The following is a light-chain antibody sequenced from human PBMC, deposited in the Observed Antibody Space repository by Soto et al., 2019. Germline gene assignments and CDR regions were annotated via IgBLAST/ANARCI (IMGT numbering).Light chain of an antibody. CDR1: QGVDIY. CDR3: QQRTKLPLT. J-gene: IGKJ4*01. CDR2: DAS. Sequence: ETILTQSPHTLSLSPGERATLSCRASQGVDIYLAWYQQKPGQAPRLLIYDASKRASGVPGRFIGSGSGTDFTLTISSLEPEDFAVYFCQQRTKLPLTFGGGTKLEIK. V-gene: IGKV3-11*01.